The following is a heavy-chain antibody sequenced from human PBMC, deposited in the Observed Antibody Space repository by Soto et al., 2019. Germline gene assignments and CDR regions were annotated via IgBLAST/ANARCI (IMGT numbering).Heavy chain of an antibody. V-gene: IGHV5-10-1*01. D-gene: IGHD2-15*01. CDR1: GYSFTSYW. Sequence: PGESLKISCKGSGYSFTSYWISWVRQMPGKGLEWMGRIDPSDSYTNYSPSFQGHVTISADKSISTAYLQWSSLKASDTAMYYCARHPPAYCSGGSCYSWGVWYYYGMDVWGQGTTVTVSS. J-gene: IGHJ6*02. CDR2: IDPSDSYT. CDR3: ARHPPAYCSGGSCYSWGVWYYYGMDV.